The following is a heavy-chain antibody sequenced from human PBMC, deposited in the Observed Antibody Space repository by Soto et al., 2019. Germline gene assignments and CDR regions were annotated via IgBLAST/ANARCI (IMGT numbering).Heavy chain of an antibody. CDR2: ISAYNGNT. V-gene: IGHV1-18*01. CDR3: ARDWAAAGPFDY. D-gene: IGHD6-13*01. J-gene: IGHJ4*02. Sequence: QVQLVQSGAEVKKPGASVKVSCKASGYTFTSYGISWVRQAPGQGLEWMGWISAYNGNTNYAQKLQGRVTMTTDTSTSTAYRERRSLRSDDTAVYSCARDWAAAGPFDYWGQGTLVTVSS. CDR1: GYTFTSYG.